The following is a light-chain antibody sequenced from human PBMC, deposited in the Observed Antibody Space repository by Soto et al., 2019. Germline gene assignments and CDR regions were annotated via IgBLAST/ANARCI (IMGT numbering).Light chain of an antibody. CDR2: EVN. V-gene: IGLV2-14*01. CDR1: SSDIGLYNY. CDR3: SCLSTTSTPIV. J-gene: IGLJ1*01. Sequence: QSALSQPASMSGSPGQSITIPCTGASSDIGLYNYVSWYQHHPGKAPKLLISEVNIRPSGLCGRFSASKAGNTASLTISGLRPEDEAVYYCSCLSTTSTPIVFGTGTKVTLL.